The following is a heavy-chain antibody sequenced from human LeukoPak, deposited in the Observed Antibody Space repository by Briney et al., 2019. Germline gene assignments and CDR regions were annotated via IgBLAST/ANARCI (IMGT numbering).Heavy chain of an antibody. CDR3: ARGGHYYYDSSGYSLHTDY. Sequence: PSETLSLTCTVSGGSISSSSYYWGWIRQPPGKGLEWIGSIYYSGSTYYNPSLKSRVTISVDTSKNQFSLKLSSVTAADTAVYYCARGGHYYYDSSGYSLHTDYWGQGTLVTVSS. CDR1: GGSISSSSYY. V-gene: IGHV4-39*07. J-gene: IGHJ4*02. CDR2: IYYSGST. D-gene: IGHD3-22*01.